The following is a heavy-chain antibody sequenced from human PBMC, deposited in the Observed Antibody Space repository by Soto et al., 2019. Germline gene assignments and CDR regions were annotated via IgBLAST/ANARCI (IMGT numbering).Heavy chain of an antibody. J-gene: IGHJ5*02. Sequence: QLQLQESGSGLVKPSQTLSLTCAVSGGSISSGGYSWSWIRQPPGKGLEWIGYIYHSGSTYYNPSLTSRVTISVDRSKNQFSLKLSSVTAADTAVYYCARDRGYCSGGSCYSNWFDPWGQGTLVTVSS. CDR2: IYHSGST. CDR3: ARDRGYCSGGSCYSNWFDP. V-gene: IGHV4-30-2*01. CDR1: GGSISSGGYS. D-gene: IGHD2-15*01.